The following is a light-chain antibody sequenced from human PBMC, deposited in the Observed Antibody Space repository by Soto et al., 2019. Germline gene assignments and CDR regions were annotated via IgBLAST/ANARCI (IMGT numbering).Light chain of an antibody. J-gene: IGLJ2*01. Sequence: QSVLTQPPSVSAAPGQKVTMSCSGSSSNIGNNYVSWYQQLPGTAPKLLIYENNKRPSGIPDRFSGSKSGTSATLGITGLQTGDEADYYCGTWDNSLSALFGGGTKLTVL. CDR1: SSNIGNNY. CDR2: ENN. CDR3: GTWDNSLSAL. V-gene: IGLV1-51*02.